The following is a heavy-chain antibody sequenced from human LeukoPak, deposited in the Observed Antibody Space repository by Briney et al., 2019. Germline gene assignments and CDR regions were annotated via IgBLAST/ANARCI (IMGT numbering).Heavy chain of an antibody. J-gene: IGHJ5*02. Sequence: QPGGSLRLSCAASGFTFSSYGMHWVRQAPGKGLEWVAVISYDGSNKYYADSVKGRFTISRDNSKNTLYLQMNSLRAEDTAVYYCAKRGTVYPSSQGAARDWFDPWGQGTLVTVSS. CDR3: AKRGTVYPSSQGAARDWFDP. CDR2: ISYDGSNK. V-gene: IGHV3-30*18. D-gene: IGHD2-2*01. CDR1: GFTFSSYG.